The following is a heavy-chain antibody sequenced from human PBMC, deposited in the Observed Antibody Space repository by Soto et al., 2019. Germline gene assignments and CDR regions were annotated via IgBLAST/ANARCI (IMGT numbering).Heavy chain of an antibody. CDR2: IYYSGST. CDR3: AREYDSSPTD. D-gene: IGHD3-22*01. CDR1: GGTISTSSYH. Sequence: SETLSLTCTVSGGTISTSSYHWAWIRQPPGKGLEWIASIYYSGSTYYNPSLKSRATISVDTSKNQFSLKLTSVSAADPAVYYCAREYDSSPTDWDQGTLVTGSA. V-gene: IGHV4-39*02. J-gene: IGHJ4*02.